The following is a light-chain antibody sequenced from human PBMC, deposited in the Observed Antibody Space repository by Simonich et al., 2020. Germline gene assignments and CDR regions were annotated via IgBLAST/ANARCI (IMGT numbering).Light chain of an antibody. CDR3: QQYYSTPWT. Sequence: DIVMTQSPDPLAVSLGERATINRKSSQSVLYSSNNKKYLAWYQQKPGQPPKLLIYWASTRESGVPDRFSGSGSGTDFTLTISSLQAEDVAVYYCQQYYSTPWTFGQGTKVEIK. CDR2: WAS. V-gene: IGKV4-1*01. CDR1: QSVLYSSNNKKY. J-gene: IGKJ1*01.